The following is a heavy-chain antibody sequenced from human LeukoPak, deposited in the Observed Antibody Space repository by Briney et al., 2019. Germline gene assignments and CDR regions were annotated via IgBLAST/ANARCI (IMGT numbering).Heavy chain of an antibody. Sequence: PSETLSLTCTVSGYSISSGYYWGWIRQPPGKGLEWIGSIYHSGSTYYNPSLKSRVTISVDTSKNQFSLKLSSVTAADTAVYYCARHRRSRGVVPLGGYYYMDVWGKGTTVTISS. D-gene: IGHD3-10*01. J-gene: IGHJ6*03. CDR1: GYSISSGYY. CDR2: IYHSGST. V-gene: IGHV4-38-2*02. CDR3: ARHRRSRGVVPLGGYYYMDV.